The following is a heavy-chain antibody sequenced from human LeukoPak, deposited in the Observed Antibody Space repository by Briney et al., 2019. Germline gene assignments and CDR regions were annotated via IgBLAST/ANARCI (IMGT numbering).Heavy chain of an antibody. V-gene: IGHV1-24*01. CDR2: FDPEDGET. CDR1: GYTLTELS. CDR3: ATSGWGCSGGSCYFDY. D-gene: IGHD2-15*01. Sequence: ASVKVSCKVSGYTLTELSMHWVRQAPGKGLEWMGGFDPEDGETIYAQKFQGRVTMTEDTSTDTAYMELSSLRSEDTAVYYCATSGWGCSGGSCYFDYWGQGTLVTVSS. J-gene: IGHJ4*02.